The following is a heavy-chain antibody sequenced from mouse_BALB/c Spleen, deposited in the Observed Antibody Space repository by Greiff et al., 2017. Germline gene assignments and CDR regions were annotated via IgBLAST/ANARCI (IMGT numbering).Heavy chain of an antibody. CDR3: ARCARPYAMDY. J-gene: IGHJ4*01. Sequence: QVQLQQPGAELVKPGAPVKLSCKASGYTFTSYWMNWVKQRPGRGLEWIGRIDPSDSETHYNQKFKDKATLTVDKSSSTAYIQLSSLTSEDSAVYYCARCARPYAMDYWGQGTSVTVSS. D-gene: IGHD2-12*01. CDR1: GYTFTSYW. CDR2: IDPSDSET. V-gene: IGHV1-69*02.